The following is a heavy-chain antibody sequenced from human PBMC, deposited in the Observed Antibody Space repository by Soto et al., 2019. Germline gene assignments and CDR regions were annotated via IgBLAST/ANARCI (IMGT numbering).Heavy chain of an antibody. CDR3: ARGGVDYYASSGYYFSPYYFDY. CDR1: GGSISSGGYS. J-gene: IGHJ4*02. Sequence: QLQLQESGSGLVKPSQTLSLTCAVSGGSISSGGYSWSWIRQPPGKGLEWIGYIYHSGSTYYNPSLNSRVTLSVDRCTTQFSLKLSSVTAADTAVYYCARGGVDYYASSGYYFSPYYFDYWGQGTLVTVSS. D-gene: IGHD3-22*01. CDR2: IYHSGST. V-gene: IGHV4-30-2*01.